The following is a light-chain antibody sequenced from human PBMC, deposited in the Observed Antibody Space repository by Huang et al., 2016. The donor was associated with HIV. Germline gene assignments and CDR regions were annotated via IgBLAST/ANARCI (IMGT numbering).Light chain of an antibody. CDR2: LGS. Sequence: VMTQSPLSLVVTLGEPASISCRSGLSLLHSNENNYLDWYVQKPGQSPQLRIYLGSIRAYGVSDRLSGNGSGTNFTLKINKVEAEDVGIYYCMQALQTPYTFGQGTRLEIK. CDR1: LSLLHSNENNY. J-gene: IGKJ2*01. CDR3: MQALQTPYT. V-gene: IGKV2-28*01.